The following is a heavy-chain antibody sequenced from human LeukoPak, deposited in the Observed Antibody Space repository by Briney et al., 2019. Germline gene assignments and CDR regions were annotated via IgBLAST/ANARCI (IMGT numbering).Heavy chain of an antibody. J-gene: IGHJ4*02. CDR2: IYYSGST. V-gene: IGHV4-59*12. Sequence: SETLSLTCTVSGGSINNYYWSWIRQPPGKGLEWIGYIYYSGSTNYNPSLKSRVTISVDTSKNQFSLRLSSVTAADTAVYLCARDRQTYYYGSGSFYFDYWGQGTLVTVSS. D-gene: IGHD3-10*01. CDR3: ARDRQTYYYGSGSFYFDY. CDR1: GGSINNYY.